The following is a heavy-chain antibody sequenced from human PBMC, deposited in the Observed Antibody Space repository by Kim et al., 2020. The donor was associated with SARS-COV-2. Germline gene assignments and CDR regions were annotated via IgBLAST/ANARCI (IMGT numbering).Heavy chain of an antibody. CDR2: ISSSSSYI. CDR3: ARDGGSSGYSTRHFDY. CDR1: GFTFSSYS. J-gene: IGHJ4*02. D-gene: IGHD3-22*01. V-gene: IGHV3-21*01. Sequence: GGSLRLSCAASGFTFSSYSMNWVRQAPGKGLEWVSSISSSSSYIYYADSVKGRFTISRDNAKNSLYLQMNSLRAEDTAVYYCARDGGSSGYSTRHFDYWGQGTLVTVSS.